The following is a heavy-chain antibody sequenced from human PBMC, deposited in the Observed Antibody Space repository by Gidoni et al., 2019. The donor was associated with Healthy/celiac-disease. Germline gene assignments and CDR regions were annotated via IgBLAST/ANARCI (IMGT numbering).Heavy chain of an antibody. CDR1: GYTFTSYG. J-gene: IGHJ4*02. V-gene: IGHV1-18*04. CDR2: ISAYNGNT. CDR3: ARGSLWRNVVVMPPDY. D-gene: IGHD2-21*01. Sequence: QVQLVQSGAEVKKPGSSVKVACKASGYTFTSYGISWVRQAPGQGHEWMGWISAYNGNTNYAQKLQGRVTMTTDTSTSTAYMELRSLRSDDTAVYYCARGSLWRNVVVMPPDYWGQGTLVTVSS.